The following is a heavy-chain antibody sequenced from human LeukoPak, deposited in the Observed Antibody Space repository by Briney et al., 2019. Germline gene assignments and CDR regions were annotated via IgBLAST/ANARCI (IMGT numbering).Heavy chain of an antibody. V-gene: IGHV3-7*01. Sequence: RGSLRLSCVASGFTFSSYWMTWVRQAPGKGLEWVANIKTDGSQISYVDSVKGRFTISRDNAKNSVYLQMNSLRAEDTAVYYCARNEYSSSWKCDETRGAYYYYYYYMDVWGKGTTVTISS. CDR3: ARNEYSSSWKCDETRGAYYYYYYYMDV. CDR2: IKTDGSQI. D-gene: IGHD6-13*01. J-gene: IGHJ6*03. CDR1: GFTFSSYW.